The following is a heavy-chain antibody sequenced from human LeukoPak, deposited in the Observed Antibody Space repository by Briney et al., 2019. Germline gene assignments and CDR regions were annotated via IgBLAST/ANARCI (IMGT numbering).Heavy chain of an antibody. CDR1: GFSVISNS. Sequence: PAGSLRLSCAASGFSVISNSMSWVRQAPGKGMQWVSTISSGGNTYYADSVKGRFTISRHNPKSTLFVQMNSLRGEDTAVYYCAREAYYDFWRGYREPYYYGMDVRGQGTTVSVSS. V-gene: IGHV3-53*04. CDR3: AREAYYDFWRGYREPYYYGMDV. J-gene: IGHJ6*02. D-gene: IGHD3-3*01. CDR2: ISSGGNT.